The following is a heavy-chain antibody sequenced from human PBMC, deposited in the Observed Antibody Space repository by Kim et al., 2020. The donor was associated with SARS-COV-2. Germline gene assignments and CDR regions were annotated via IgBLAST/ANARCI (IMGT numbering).Heavy chain of an antibody. V-gene: IGHV3-21*01. CDR1: GFTFSSYS. CDR2: ISSSSSYI. D-gene: IGHD3-3*01. J-gene: IGHJ6*02. CDR3: ARDKELGGYYVRTYYGMDG. Sequence: GGSLRLSCAASGFTFSSYSMNWVRQAPGKGLEWVSSISSSSSYIYYADSVKGRFTISRDNAKNSLYLQMNSLRAEDTAVYYCARDKELGGYYVRTYYGMDGWGQGTTVTVSS.